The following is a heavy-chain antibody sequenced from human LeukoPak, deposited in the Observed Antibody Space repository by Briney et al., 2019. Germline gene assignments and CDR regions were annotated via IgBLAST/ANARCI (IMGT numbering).Heavy chain of an antibody. J-gene: IGHJ2*01. CDR2: INHSGST. Sequence: SETLSLTCAVYGGSFSGYYWSWIRQPPGKGLEWIGEINHSGSTNYNPSLKSRVTISVDTSKNQFSLKLSSVTAADTAVYYCARGWGRRRYFALWGRGTLVTVSS. CDR3: ARGWGRRRYFAL. V-gene: IGHV4-34*01. D-gene: IGHD7-27*01. CDR1: GGSFSGYY.